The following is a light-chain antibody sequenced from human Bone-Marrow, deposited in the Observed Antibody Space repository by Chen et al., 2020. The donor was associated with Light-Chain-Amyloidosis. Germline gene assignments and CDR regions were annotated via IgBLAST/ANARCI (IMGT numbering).Light chain of an antibody. V-gene: IGLV6-57*01. CDR3: QSYQGSSQGV. J-gene: IGLJ3*02. CDR1: SGSIATNY. Sequence: NFMLTQPHSVSESPGKTVIISCTRSSGSIATNYLQWYQQRPGSSPTTVIYEDDQRPSGVPERFSGSIDRSSNSASLTISGLKTEDEADYYCQSYQGSSQGVFGGGTKLTVL. CDR2: EDD.